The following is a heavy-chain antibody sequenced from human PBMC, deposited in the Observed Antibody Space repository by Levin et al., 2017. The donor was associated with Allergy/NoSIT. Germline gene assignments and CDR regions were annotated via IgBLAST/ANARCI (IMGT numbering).Heavy chain of an antibody. D-gene: IGHD2-15*01. J-gene: IGHJ5*02. V-gene: IGHV1-2*02. CDR2: IHPNNGDT. CDR3: ARTDCSGGSCQWFDL. Sequence: ASVKVSCKASGYIFTGYYMHWVRQVPGQGLEWMGWIHPNNGDTQYAQKFEGRVTMTRDTSISVVYMDLSRLRSDDTAEYYCARTDCSGGSCQWFDLWGQGTPVTVSS. CDR1: GYIFTGYY.